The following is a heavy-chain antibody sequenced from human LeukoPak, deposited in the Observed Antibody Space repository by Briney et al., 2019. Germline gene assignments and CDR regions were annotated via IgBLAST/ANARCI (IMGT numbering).Heavy chain of an antibody. Sequence: PSETLSLTCTVSGGSISSYYWSWIRQPPGRGLEWIGYIYYSGSTNYNPSLKSRVTISVDTSKNQFSLKLSSVTAADTAVYYCAREAHDILTGLTDWGQGTLVTVSS. V-gene: IGHV4-59*01. D-gene: IGHD3-9*01. CDR1: GGSISSYY. J-gene: IGHJ4*02. CDR2: IYYSGST. CDR3: AREAHDILTGLTD.